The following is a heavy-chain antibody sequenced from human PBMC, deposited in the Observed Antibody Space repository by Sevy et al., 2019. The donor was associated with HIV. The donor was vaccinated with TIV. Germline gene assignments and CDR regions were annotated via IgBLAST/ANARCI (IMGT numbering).Heavy chain of an antibody. D-gene: IGHD3-16*01. CDR1: GFTFTSYT. J-gene: IGHJ4*02. CDR3: AGDGGGYDPLDY. V-gene: IGHV3-21*01. Sequence: GGSLRLSCATSGFTFTSYTMNWVRQAPGKGLEWVSSISYSAEYIYYADSVKGRLTISRDNAKNSLFLQMNSLRVEDTAVYYCAGDGGGYDPLDYWGQGTLVTVSS. CDR2: ISYSAEYI.